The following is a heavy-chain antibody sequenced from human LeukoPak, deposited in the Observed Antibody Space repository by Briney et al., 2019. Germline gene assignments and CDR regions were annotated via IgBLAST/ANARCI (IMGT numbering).Heavy chain of an antibody. CDR2: MHPISGNT. V-gene: IGHV1-8*01. CDR1: GYTFNNFD. Sequence: ASVTVSCKASGYTFNNFDINWVRQATGQGREWMGWMHPISGNTGYAQKFQGRVTMTRNTSISTAYMELSSLRSEDTAVYYCARVSFDSSGNKINFDYWGHGTLVTVSS. D-gene: IGHD2-15*01. CDR3: ARVSFDSSGNKINFDY. J-gene: IGHJ4*01.